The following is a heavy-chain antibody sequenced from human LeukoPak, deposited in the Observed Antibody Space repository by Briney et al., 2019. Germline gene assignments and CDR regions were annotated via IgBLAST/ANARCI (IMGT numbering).Heavy chain of an antibody. Sequence: GASVKVSCKASGYSFIGYYMYWMRQAPGQGLEWMGGIIPIFDTSNYAQKFQGRVTFTSDDSTSTAYMELSSLRSEDTAVYYCARGYSYGIYYYYYYMDVWGKGTTVTVSS. V-gene: IGHV1-69*13. D-gene: IGHD5-18*01. CDR2: IIPIFDTS. CDR3: ARGYSYGIYYYYYYMDV. J-gene: IGHJ6*03. CDR1: GYSFIGYY.